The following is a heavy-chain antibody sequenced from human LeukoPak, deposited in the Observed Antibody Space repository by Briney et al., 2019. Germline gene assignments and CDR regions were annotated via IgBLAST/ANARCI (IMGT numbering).Heavy chain of an antibody. V-gene: IGHV1-24*01. J-gene: IGHJ3*02. D-gene: IGHD3-10*01. CDR1: GYTXTELS. CDR3: ATARFGELLFEVDAFDI. Sequence: ASVKVSCKVSGYTXTELSMHWVRQAPGKGLEWMGGFDPEDGEPIYAQKFQGRVTMTEDTSTDTAYMELSSLRSEDTAVYYCATARFGELLFEVDAFDIWGQGTMVTVSS. CDR2: FDPEDGEP.